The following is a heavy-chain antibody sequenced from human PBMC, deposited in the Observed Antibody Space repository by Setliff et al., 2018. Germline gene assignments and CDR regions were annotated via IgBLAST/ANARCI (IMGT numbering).Heavy chain of an antibody. CDR2: IYAGDSDT. V-gene: IGHV5-51*01. Sequence: GESLKISCKGSGFSFTDFWIGWVRQMPGKGLEWMGLIYAGDSDTRYNPSFQGPVTMSADKSINTAYLQWSSLKASDTAIYYCARQKSTGSGNNWFDPWGQGTLVTVSS. CDR1: GFSFTDFW. CDR3: ARQKSTGSGNNWFDP. J-gene: IGHJ5*02. D-gene: IGHD3-10*01.